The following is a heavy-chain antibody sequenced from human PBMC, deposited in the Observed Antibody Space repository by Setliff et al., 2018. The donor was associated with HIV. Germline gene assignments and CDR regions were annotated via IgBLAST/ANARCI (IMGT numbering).Heavy chain of an antibody. V-gene: IGHV1-69*13. CDR2: IIPFFGTA. CDR3: ARGQNSMVQRFYYYMDV. J-gene: IGHJ6*03. Sequence: SVKVSCKASGGTFSSYAFSWVRQAHGQGLEWIGGIIPFFGTANYAQKFQGRVTITADESTSTANMELSSLRSEDTAVYYCARGQNSMVQRFYYYMDVWGKGTTVTVSS. CDR1: GGTFSSYA. D-gene: IGHD3-10*01.